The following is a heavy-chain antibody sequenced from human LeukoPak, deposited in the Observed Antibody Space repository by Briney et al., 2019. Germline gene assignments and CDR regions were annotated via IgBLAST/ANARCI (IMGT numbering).Heavy chain of an antibody. Sequence: PGGSLRLSCTASGFTFSNFWMGRVRQAPGKGLEWVANIKQDGSKKSYVDSVKGRFTISRDNAKNSLYLQMNSLRAEDTAIYYCTRVGYIDEGIDYWGQGTLVTVSS. J-gene: IGHJ4*02. CDR2: IKQDGSKK. D-gene: IGHD5-24*01. CDR1: GFTFSNFW. V-gene: IGHV3-7*04. CDR3: TRVGYIDEGIDY.